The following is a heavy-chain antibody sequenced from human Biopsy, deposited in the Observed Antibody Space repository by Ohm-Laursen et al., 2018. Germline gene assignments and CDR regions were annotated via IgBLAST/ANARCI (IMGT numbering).Heavy chain of an antibody. CDR1: GYTFTSYY. J-gene: IGHJ4*02. CDR3: ARRDSLDY. CDR2: MTPIP. V-gene: IGHV1-46*01. Sequence: GASVKVSCKTSGYTFTSYYMHWVRQAPGQGLEWMGVMTPIPTYAQKFQGRLTLTRDTSTSTVYMGLSSLRSEDTAIYYCARRDSLDYWGQGTLVTVSS.